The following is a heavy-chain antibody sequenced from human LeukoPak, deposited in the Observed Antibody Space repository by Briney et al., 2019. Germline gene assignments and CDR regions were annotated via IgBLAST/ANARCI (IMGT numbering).Heavy chain of an antibody. CDR2: IRYDGSNK. V-gene: IGHV3-30*02. CDR3: AKDTTSILRHFDWSTWGGSDY. Sequence: GGSLRLSCAASGFTFSSYGMHWVRQAPGKGLEWVAFIRYDGSNKYYADSVKGRFTIPRDNSKNTLYLQMNSLRAEDTAVYYCAKDTTSILRHFDWSTWGGSDYWGQGTLVTVSS. J-gene: IGHJ4*02. D-gene: IGHD3-9*01. CDR1: GFTFSSYG.